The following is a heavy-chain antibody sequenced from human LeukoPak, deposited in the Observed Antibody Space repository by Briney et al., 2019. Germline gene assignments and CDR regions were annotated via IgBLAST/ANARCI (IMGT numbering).Heavy chain of an antibody. CDR1: GFTFSSYA. CDR3: ARGLLGDLREY. D-gene: IGHD3-10*01. CDR2: ISYDGNNK. Sequence: GGSLRLSCAASGFTFSSYAIPWVRQAPGKGLEWVAVISYDGNNKYYVGFVKGRFTISRDNSKNTVYLQMNSLRAEDTAVYYCARGLLGDLREYWGQGTLVTVSS. V-gene: IGHV3-30-3*01. J-gene: IGHJ4*02.